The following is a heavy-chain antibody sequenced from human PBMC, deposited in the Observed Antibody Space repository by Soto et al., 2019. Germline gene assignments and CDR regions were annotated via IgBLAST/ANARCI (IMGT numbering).Heavy chain of an antibody. J-gene: IGHJ4*02. CDR1: GGSISSGGYY. V-gene: IGHV4-31*03. Sequence: PSETLSLTCTVSGGSISSGGYYWSWIRQHPGKGLEWIGYIYYSGSTYYNPSLKSRVTISVDTSKNQFSLKLSSVTAADTAVYYYARDLAAAGTFDYWGQGTLVTVSS. CDR3: ARDLAAAGTFDY. CDR2: IYYSGST. D-gene: IGHD6-13*01.